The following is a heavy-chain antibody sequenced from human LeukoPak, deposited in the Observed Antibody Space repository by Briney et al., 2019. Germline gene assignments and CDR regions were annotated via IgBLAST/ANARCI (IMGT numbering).Heavy chain of an antibody. CDR2: ISSSSGYI. V-gene: IGHV3-21*01. Sequence: GGSLRLSCAASGFTFSSYSMNWVRQAPGKGLEWVSSISSSSGYIYYADSVKGRFTISRDNAKNSLYLQMNSLRAEDTAVYYCARGWLGELMIYYYGMDVWGKGTTVTVSS. CDR1: GFTFSSYS. CDR3: ARGWLGELMIYYYGMDV. J-gene: IGHJ6*04. D-gene: IGHD3-10*01.